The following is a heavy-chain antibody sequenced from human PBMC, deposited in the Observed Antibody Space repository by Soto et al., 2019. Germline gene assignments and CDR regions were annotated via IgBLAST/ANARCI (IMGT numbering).Heavy chain of an antibody. CDR3: ASPEGNHHGMDV. V-gene: IGHV4-61*01. CDR1: GGSVSSGFYY. Sequence: SETLSLTCTVSGGSVSSGFYYWYRIRQPPGKGLEWIAYIYYSGSTSYNPSLKSRGTISADTSRNQFSLQLSSVTAADPAIYYCASPEGNHHGMDVWGQGTTV. CDR2: IYYSGST. J-gene: IGHJ6*02.